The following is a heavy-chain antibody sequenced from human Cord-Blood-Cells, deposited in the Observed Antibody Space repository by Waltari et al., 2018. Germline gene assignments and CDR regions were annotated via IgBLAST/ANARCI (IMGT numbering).Heavy chain of an antibody. J-gene: IGHJ4*02. Sequence: QVQLQQWGAGPLKPSATLSITCAVDGGSFSGYYRSWIRQPPGQGLEWIGEINHSGSTNYNPSLKSRVTISVDTSKNQFSLKLSSVTAADTAVYYCARGTDWADYWGQGTLVTVSS. V-gene: IGHV4-34*01. CDR3: ARGTDWADY. CDR2: INHSGST. D-gene: IGHD3-9*01. CDR1: GGSFSGYY.